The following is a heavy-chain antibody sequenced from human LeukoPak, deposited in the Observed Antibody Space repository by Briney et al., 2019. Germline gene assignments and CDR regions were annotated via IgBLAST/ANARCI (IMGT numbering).Heavy chain of an antibody. J-gene: IGHJ4*02. D-gene: IGHD3-10*01. V-gene: IGHV3-23*01. CDR3: AKASEYYGSGSYPIGGFY. CDR2: VRGSGGSP. Sequence: PAGSLRLSCAASGFTFSSYVMIWLRQAPGKELQGVSAVRGSGGSPYYADSVKGRFTISRDNSKNTLYLQMNSLRAEDTAVYYCAKASEYYGSGSYPIGGFYWGQGTLVTVSS. CDR1: GFTFSSYV.